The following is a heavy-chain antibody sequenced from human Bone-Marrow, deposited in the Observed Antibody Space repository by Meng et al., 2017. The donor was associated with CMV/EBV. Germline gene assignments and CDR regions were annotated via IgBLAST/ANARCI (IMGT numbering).Heavy chain of an antibody. CDR1: GFTFSSYA. CDR2: ISGSGGST. J-gene: IGHJ6*02. CDR3: AKPLGRGLQYRSYYYYYGMDV. D-gene: IGHD4-11*01. Sequence: GESLKISCAASGFTFSSYAMSWVRQAPGKGLEWVSAISGSGGSTYYADSVKGRFTSSRDNTKNTLYLQMNSLRAEDTAVYYCAKPLGRGLQYRSYYYYYGMDVWGQGTTVTVSS. V-gene: IGHV3-23*01.